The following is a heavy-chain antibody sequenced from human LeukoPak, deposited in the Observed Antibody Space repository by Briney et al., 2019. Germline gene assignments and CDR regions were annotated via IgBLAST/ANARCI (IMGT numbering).Heavy chain of an antibody. CDR1: GFTFDDYT. CDR2: ISWDGGST. D-gene: IGHD2-2*02. CDR3: AHETYN. J-gene: IGHJ4*02. V-gene: IGHV3-43*01. Sequence: GGSLRLSCAASGFTFDDYTMHWVRQAPGKGLEWVSLISWDGGSTYYADSVKGRFTISRDNSKNSLYLQMNSLRTEDTALYYCAHETYNWGQGTLVTVSS.